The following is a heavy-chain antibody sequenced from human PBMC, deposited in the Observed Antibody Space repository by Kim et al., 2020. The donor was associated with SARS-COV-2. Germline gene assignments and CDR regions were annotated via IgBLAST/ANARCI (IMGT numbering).Heavy chain of an antibody. V-gene: IGHV3-30*18. J-gene: IGHJ6*02. Sequence: GGSLRLSCAASGFTFSSYGMHWVRQAPGKGLEWVAVISYDGSNKYYADSVKGRFTISRDNSKNTLYLQMNSLRAEDTAVYYCAKDPAYYDFWSGKHTLYYYGMDVWGQGTTVTVSS. D-gene: IGHD3-3*01. CDR3: AKDPAYYDFWSGKHTLYYYGMDV. CDR2: ISYDGSNK. CDR1: GFTFSSYG.